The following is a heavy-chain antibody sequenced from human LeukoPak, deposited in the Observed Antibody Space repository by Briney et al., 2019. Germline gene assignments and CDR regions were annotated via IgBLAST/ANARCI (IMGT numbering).Heavy chain of an antibody. V-gene: IGHV1-69*11. D-gene: IGHD5-18*01. Sequence: SVKDSCKASRGTFSSYAISWVRQAPGQGREWMGRIITIIGTANNAHKLWGRGTINPEGSTTTAYMELSRMRSEDTAVYYCARRLSGYSYGYMGYYYVMDVWGEGNTVTVS. CDR1: RGTFSSYA. CDR3: ARRLSGYSYGYMGYYYVMDV. CDR2: IITIIGTA. J-gene: IGHJ6*02.